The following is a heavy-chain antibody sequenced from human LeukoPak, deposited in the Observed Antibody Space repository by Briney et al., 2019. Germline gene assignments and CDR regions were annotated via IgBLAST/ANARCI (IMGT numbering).Heavy chain of an antibody. V-gene: IGHV3-53*01. CDR2: IYSGGST. J-gene: IGHJ4*02. Sequence: PGGSLRLSCAASGFTVSSNYMSWVRQAPGKGPEWVSVIYSGGSTYYADSVKGRFTISRDNSKNTLYLQMNSLRAEDTAVYYCARALDTAMVTVDYWGQGTLVTVSS. CDR1: GFTVSSNY. CDR3: ARALDTAMVTVDY. D-gene: IGHD5-18*01.